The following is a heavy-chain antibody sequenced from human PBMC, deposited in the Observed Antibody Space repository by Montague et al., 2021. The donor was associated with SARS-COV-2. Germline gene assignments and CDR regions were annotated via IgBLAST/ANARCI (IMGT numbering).Heavy chain of an antibody. CDR1: GGSLSGHS. D-gene: IGHD2/OR15-2a*01. CDR3: ARKYYSDGPADH. Sequence: SETLSLTCAVYGGSLSGHSWSWVRQAPEKGLEWIGDIGHTGSFKYNPSLKSRVTMSIDAAKNQFSLRMTSVTAADTAKYYCARKYYSDGPADHWGQGTLVTVSS. J-gene: IGHJ4*02. V-gene: IGHV4-34*10. CDR2: IGHTGSF.